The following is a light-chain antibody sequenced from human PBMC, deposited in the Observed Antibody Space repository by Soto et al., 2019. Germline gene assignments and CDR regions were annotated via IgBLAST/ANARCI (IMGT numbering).Light chain of an antibody. CDR3: QSYDSSLSGYYV. V-gene: IGLV1-40*01. J-gene: IGLJ1*01. CDR1: SSNIGAGYD. Sequence: QSVLTQPASVSGAPGQRVTISCTGSSSNIGAGYDVHWYQQLPGTAPKLLIYGHSNRPSGVPDRFSGSKSGTSASLAITGLQAEDEADYYCQSYDSSLSGYYVFGTGTKLTVL. CDR2: GHS.